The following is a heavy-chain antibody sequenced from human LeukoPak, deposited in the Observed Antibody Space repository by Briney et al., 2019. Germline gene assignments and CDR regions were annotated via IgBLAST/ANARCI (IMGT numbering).Heavy chain of an antibody. V-gene: IGHV4-61*01. J-gene: IGHJ4*02. Sequence: SETLSLTCTVSGGSVSSGSYYWSWIRQPPGKGLEWIGYIYYSGSTTYNPSLKSRVTISLDTSMNQFSLKLSSVTAADTAVYYCARDKLWFNYWGQGTLVTVSS. CDR3: ARDKLWFNY. D-gene: IGHD5-18*01. CDR2: IYYSGST. CDR1: GGSVSSGSYY.